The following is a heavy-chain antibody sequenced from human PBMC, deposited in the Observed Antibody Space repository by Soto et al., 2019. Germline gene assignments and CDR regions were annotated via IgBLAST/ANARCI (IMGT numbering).Heavy chain of an antibody. J-gene: IGHJ6*02. CDR1: GFTFSSYA. D-gene: IGHD3-22*01. V-gene: IGHV3-23*01. Sequence: GGSLRLSCASSGFTFSSYAMIWVRQAPGKGLEWVSAISGSGGSTYYADSVKGRFTISRDNSKNTLYLQMNSLRAEDTAVYYCAKWNYYDSSGYYDLALYYYGMDVWGQGTTVTVSS. CDR2: ISGSGGST. CDR3: AKWNYYDSSGYYDLALYYYGMDV.